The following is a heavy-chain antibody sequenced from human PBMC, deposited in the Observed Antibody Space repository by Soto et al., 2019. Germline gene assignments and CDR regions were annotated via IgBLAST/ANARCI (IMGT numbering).Heavy chain of an antibody. J-gene: IGHJ4*02. CDR2: IYYSGST. Sequence: PSETLSLTCTVSGGSISSGGYYWSWIRQHPGKGLEWIGYIYYSGSTYYNPSLKSRVTISVDTSKNQFSLKLSSVTAADTAVYYCARGDYDSSGLDYWGQGTLVTVSS. CDR3: ARGDYDSSGLDY. D-gene: IGHD3-22*01. V-gene: IGHV4-31*02. CDR1: GGSISSGGYY.